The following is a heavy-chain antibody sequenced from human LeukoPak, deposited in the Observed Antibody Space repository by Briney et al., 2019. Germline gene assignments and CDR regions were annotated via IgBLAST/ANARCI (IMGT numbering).Heavy chain of an antibody. J-gene: IGHJ4*02. V-gene: IGHV3-30*18. CDR1: GFTFSSYG. Sequence: GGSLRLSCAASGFTFSSYGMHWVRQAPGKGLEWVAVISYDGSNKYYADSVKGRLTISRDNSKNTLYLQMNSLRAEDTAVYYCAKEGNDQGYFDYWGQGTLVTVSS. CDR3: AKEGNDQGYFDY. D-gene: IGHD2-2*01. CDR2: ISYDGSNK.